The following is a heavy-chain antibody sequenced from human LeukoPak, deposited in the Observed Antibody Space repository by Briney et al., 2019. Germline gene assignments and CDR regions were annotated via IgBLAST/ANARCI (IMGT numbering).Heavy chain of an antibody. CDR1: GASVGSAGYH. CDR2: VYYVSST. J-gene: IGHJ4*02. V-gene: IGHV4-61*08. D-gene: IGHD1-26*01. CDR3: ARTQSQSGSYRYYYGY. Sequence: PSGTLSLTCSVSGASVGSAGYHWSWIRQPPGGGLEWVGYVYYVSSTNYNPSLKSRVTMSVGPSRNQFSLKLNSVTAADTAVYYCARTQSQSGSYRYYYGYWGQGTPVTVSS.